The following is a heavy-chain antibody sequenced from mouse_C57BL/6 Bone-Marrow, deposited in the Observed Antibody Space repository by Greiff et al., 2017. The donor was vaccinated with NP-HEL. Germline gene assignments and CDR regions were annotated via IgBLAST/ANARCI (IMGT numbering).Heavy chain of an antibody. CDR3: ARVSTMVKWCAY. V-gene: IGHV1-59*01. CDR2: IDPSDSYT. CDR1: GYTFTSYW. Sequence: VQLQQSGAELVRPGTSVKLSCKASGYTFTSYWMHWVKQRPGQGLEWIGVIDPSDSYTNYNQQFTGKATLTVDTSSSTQYMQLRGLTSEDSAFYYGARVSTMVKWCAYWGQGTRVTVSA. D-gene: IGHD2-2*01. J-gene: IGHJ3*01.